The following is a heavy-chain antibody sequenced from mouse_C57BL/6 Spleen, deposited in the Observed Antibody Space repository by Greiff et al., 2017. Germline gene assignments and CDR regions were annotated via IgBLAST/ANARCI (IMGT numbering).Heavy chain of an antibody. V-gene: IGHV1-9*01. D-gene: IGHD2-4*01. J-gene: IGHJ2*01. CDR3: ARRRDDYDGYYFDY. CDR1: GYTFTGYW. CDR2: ILTGSGST. Sequence: QVQLQQSGAELMKPGASVKLSCKATGYTFTGYWIEWVKQRPGHGLEWIGEILTGSGSTNYNEKFKGKATFTADTSSNTAYMQLSSLTTEDSAIYYCARRRDDYDGYYFDYWGQGTTLTVSS.